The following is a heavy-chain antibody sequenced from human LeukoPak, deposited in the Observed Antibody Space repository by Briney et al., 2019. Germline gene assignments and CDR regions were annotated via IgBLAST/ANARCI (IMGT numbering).Heavy chain of an antibody. CDR2: ISDDGGNL. V-gene: IGHV3-30*18. J-gene: IGHJ5*02. CDR1: GFTFSNYG. D-gene: IGHD5/OR15-5a*01. CDR3: GKGPGYSVYDNLPHH. Sequence: GSLRLSCAASGFTFSNYGMHWARQAPGKGLEWVAVISDDGGNLHYADSVKGRFTISRDNSKNTLILHMNSLRAEDTAVYYCGKGPGYSVYDNLPHHWGQGTLVTVSS.